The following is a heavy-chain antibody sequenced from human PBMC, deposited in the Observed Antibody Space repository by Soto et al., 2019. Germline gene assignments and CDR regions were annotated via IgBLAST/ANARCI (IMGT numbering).Heavy chain of an antibody. CDR3: AKDRFHDSSGCLDY. J-gene: IGHJ4*02. CDR2: SSWNSGSI. D-gene: IGHD3-22*01. V-gene: IGHV3-9*01. CDR1: GFTFDDYA. Sequence: PGGSLRLSCAASGFTFDDYAMHWVRQAPGKGLEWVSGSSWNSGSIGYAYPVKGRFTISRDNAKNTLYLQMNSLRAEDTALYYCAKDRFHDSSGCLDYWGQGALVTVSS.